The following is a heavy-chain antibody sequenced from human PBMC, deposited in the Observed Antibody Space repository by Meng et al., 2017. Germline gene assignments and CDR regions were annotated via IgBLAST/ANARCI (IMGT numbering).Heavy chain of an antibody. D-gene: IGHD4-11*01. J-gene: IGHJ4*02. Sequence: GESLKISCAASGFTFSSYSMNWARQAPGKGLEWVSSISSSSSYIYYADSVKGRFTISRDNAKNSLYLQMNSLRAEDTAVYYCASNDYRVDYWGQGTLVTVSS. V-gene: IGHV3-21*01. CDR1: GFTFSSYS. CDR3: ASNDYRVDY. CDR2: ISSSSSYI.